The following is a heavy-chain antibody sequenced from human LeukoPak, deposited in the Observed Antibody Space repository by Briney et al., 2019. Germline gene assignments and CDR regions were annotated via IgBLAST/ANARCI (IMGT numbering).Heavy chain of an antibody. D-gene: IGHD6-13*01. CDR3: AKAASSSWPSYYYGMDV. V-gene: IGHV3-23*01. J-gene: IGHJ6*02. CDR2: ITGSGGNT. Sequence: GGSLRLSCAASGFIFSSYSMSWVRQAPGKGLEWVSVITGSGGNTYYADSVKGRFTISKDNSKNTVYLQMSSLGVDDTAVYYCAKAASSSWPSYYYGMDVWGQGTTVTVSS. CDR1: GFIFSSYS.